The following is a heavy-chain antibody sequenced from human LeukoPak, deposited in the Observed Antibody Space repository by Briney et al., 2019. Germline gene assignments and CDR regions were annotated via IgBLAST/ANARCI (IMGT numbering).Heavy chain of an antibody. Sequence: PGGSLRLSCAASGFTFSNSWMTWVRQAPGKGLEWVANINEDGRDKYYVDSVKGRFTISRYNAGNSLFLQMDRLRAEDTAVYYCARGRGTPDYWGQGTLVSVSS. CDR3: ARGRGTPDY. J-gene: IGHJ4*02. V-gene: IGHV3-7*01. D-gene: IGHD2-15*01. CDR2: INEDGRDK. CDR1: GFTFSNSW.